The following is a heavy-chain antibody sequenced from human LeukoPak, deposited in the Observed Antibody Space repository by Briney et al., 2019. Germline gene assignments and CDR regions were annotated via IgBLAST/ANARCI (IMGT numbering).Heavy chain of an antibody. CDR2: IESNGLT. J-gene: IGHJ5*01. CDR1: GFTFSSYW. V-gene: IGHV3-74*01. D-gene: IGHD3-10*01. CDR3: AKAATYSYGSVTYDWFES. Sequence: GGSLRLSCEASGFTFSSYWMHWVRQIPGKGLMWVSRIESNGLTLYADSVRDRFTISRGNGKNTIYLQMNSLRVDDTAIYYCAKAATYSYGSVTYDWFESWGQGTLVTVSS.